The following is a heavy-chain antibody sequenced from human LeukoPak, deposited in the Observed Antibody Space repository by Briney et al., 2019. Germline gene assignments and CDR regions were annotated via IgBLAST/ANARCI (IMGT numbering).Heavy chain of an antibody. CDR3: ARELQSSSSVYYYYGMDV. Sequence: ASVKVSCKASGYTVTSYYMHWVRQAPGQGLEWMGILNPSGGSSSYAQKFQGRATLTRATSTSTVYMELSSLRSEDTAVYYCARELQSSSSVYYYYGMDVWGQGTTVTVSS. V-gene: IGHV1-46*01. CDR2: LNPSGGSS. J-gene: IGHJ6*02. CDR1: GYTVTSYY. D-gene: IGHD6-6*01.